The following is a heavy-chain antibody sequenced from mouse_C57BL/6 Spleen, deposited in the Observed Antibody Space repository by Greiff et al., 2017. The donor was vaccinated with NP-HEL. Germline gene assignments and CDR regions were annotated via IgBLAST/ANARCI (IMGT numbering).Heavy chain of an antibody. CDR2: IYPGDGDT. D-gene: IGHD3-3*01. V-gene: IGHV1-80*01. CDR3: ARGGDAAY. Sequence: QVQLKESGAELVKPGASVKISCKASGYAFSSYWMNWVKQRPGKGLEWIGQIYPGDGDTNYNGKFKGKATLTADKSSSTAYMQLSSLTSEDSAVYFCARGGDAAYWGQGTLVTVSA. CDR1: GYAFSSYW. J-gene: IGHJ3*01.